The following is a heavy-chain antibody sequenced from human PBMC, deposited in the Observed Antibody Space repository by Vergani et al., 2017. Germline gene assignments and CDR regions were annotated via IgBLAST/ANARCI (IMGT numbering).Heavy chain of an antibody. CDR3: ARAYHDSSGYYGDWFDP. D-gene: IGHD3-22*01. J-gene: IGHJ5*02. V-gene: IGHV1-69*09. CDR1: GGTFSSYA. Sequence: QVQLVQSGAEVKQPGSSVKVSCKASGGTFSSYAISWVRQAPGQGLEWMGRIIPILGIANYAQKFQGRVTITADKSTSTAYMELSSLRSEDTAVYYCARAYHDSSGYYGDWFDPWGQGTLVTVSS. CDR2: IIPILGIA.